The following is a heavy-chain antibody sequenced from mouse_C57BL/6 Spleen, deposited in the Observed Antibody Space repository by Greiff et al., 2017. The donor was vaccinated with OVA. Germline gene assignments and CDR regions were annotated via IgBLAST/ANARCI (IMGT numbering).Heavy chain of an antibody. CDR2: INPNNGGT. V-gene: IGHV1-26*01. Sequence: VQLQQSGPELVKPGASVKISCKASGYTFTDYYMNWVKQSHGKSLEWIGDINPNNGGTSYNQKFKGKATLTVDKSSSTAYMELRSLTSEDSAVYYCARPVEGGYWGQGTTLTVSS. J-gene: IGHJ2*01. D-gene: IGHD1-1*01. CDR3: ARPVEGGY. CDR1: GYTFTDYY.